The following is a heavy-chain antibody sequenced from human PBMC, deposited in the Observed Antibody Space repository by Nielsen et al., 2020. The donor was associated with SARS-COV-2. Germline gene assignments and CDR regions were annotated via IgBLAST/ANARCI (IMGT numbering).Heavy chain of an antibody. V-gene: IGHV3-53*01. D-gene: IGHD3-22*01. CDR3: AAGTYYYDSSGYY. CDR2: IYSGGST. CDR1: GFTVSSNY. J-gene: IGHJ4*02. Sequence: GGSLRLSCAASGFTVSSNYMSWVRQAPGKGLEWVSVIYSGGSTYYADSVKGRFTISRDNSKNTLYLQMNSLRAEDTAVYYCAAGTYYYDSSGYYWGQGTLVTVSS.